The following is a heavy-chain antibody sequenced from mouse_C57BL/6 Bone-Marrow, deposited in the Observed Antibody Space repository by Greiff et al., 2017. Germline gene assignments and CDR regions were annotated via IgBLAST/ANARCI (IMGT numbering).Heavy chain of an antibody. V-gene: IGHV1-55*01. CDR2: IYPGSGST. Sequence: QVQLQQPGAELVKPGASVKMSCKASGYTFTSYWITWVKQRPGQGLEWIGDIYPGSGSTNYNEKFKSKATLTVDTSSSTAYMQLSSLTSEDSAVYYCARSPHYYGPLVCDYWGQGTTLTVSS. D-gene: IGHD1-2*01. J-gene: IGHJ2*01. CDR1: GYTFTSYW. CDR3: ARSPHYYGPLVCDY.